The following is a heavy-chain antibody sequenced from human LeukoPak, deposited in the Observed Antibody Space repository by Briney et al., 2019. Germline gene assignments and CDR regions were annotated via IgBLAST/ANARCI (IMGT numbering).Heavy chain of an antibody. CDR3: ARTCEAKAAINYYYYYYMDV. Sequence: EASVKVSCKASGGTFSSYAISWVRQAPGQGLEWLGGIIPIFGTANYAQKFQGRVTITADESTSTAYMELSSLRSEDTAVYYCARTCEAKAAINYYYYYYMDVWGKGTTVTVSS. V-gene: IGHV1-69*13. J-gene: IGHJ6*03. D-gene: IGHD2-15*01. CDR1: GGTFSSYA. CDR2: IIPIFGTA.